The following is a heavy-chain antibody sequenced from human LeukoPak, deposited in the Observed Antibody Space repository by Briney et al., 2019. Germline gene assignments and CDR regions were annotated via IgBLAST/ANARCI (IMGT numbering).Heavy chain of an antibody. V-gene: IGHV4-59*08. CDR2: MYYSGST. D-gene: IGHD1-26*01. CDR1: GGSIRSSF. Sequence: SETLSLTCIGSGGSIRSSFWSWIRQPPGKELEWIAYMYYSGSTNSNPSLKSRVTVSVDTSKNQFSLKLSSVTAADSAVYYCARHVSVGNLCYFDHWGQGILVTVSS. CDR3: ARHVSVGNLCYFDH. J-gene: IGHJ4*02.